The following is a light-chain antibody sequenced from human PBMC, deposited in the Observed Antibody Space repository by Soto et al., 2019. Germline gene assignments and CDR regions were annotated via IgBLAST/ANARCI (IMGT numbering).Light chain of an antibody. CDR2: RND. V-gene: IGLV1-47*01. CDR1: NSNIGGNY. CDR3: AAWDDSLSRRHL. Sequence: QSVLTQPPSASGTPGQRVTISCSGSNSNIGGNYVYWYQQLPGTAPKLLMYRNDQRPSGVPDRFSGSKSGASASLAISGLRSEDDSDYYCAAWDDSLSRRHLFGTRSKV. J-gene: IGLJ1*01.